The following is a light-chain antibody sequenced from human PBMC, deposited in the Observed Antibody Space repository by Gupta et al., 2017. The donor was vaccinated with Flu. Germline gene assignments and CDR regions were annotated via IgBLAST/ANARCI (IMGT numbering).Light chain of an antibody. V-gene: IGKV1-5*03. CDR2: QAS. CDR1: QNINRW. J-gene: IGKJ1*01. Sequence: DIQMTQSPSTLSASVGDRVRITCRASQNINRWLAWYQQKPGKAPNLLIYQASRLESGVPSRFSGSGSGKEFTLTISSLQPDDLATYYCQQSNSYLWTFGQGTKVEI. CDR3: QQSNSYLWT.